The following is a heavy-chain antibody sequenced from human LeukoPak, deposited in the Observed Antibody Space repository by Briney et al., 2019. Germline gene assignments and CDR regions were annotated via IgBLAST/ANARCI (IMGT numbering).Heavy chain of an antibody. CDR1: GFTFSSYG. D-gene: IGHD1-26*01. CDR2: ISYDGSNK. CDR3: AKQGSYYSFDY. J-gene: IGHJ4*02. Sequence: PGGSLRLSCAASGFTFSSYGMHWVRQAPGKGLEWVAVISYDGSNKYYADSVKGRFTISRDNSKNTLYLQMNSLRAGDTAVYYCAKQGSYYSFDYWGQGTLVTVSS. V-gene: IGHV3-30*18.